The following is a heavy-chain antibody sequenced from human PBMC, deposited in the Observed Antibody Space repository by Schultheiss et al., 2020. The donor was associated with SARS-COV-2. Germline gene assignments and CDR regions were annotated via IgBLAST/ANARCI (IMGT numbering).Heavy chain of an antibody. D-gene: IGHD6-6*01. CDR2: ISWNSGSI. J-gene: IGHJ4*02. CDR1: GFTFSSHA. Sequence: GGSLRLSCVTSGFTFSSHAMSWVRQTPGKGLEWVSGISWNSGSIGYADSVKGRFTISRDNSKNTLYLQMNSLRAEDTAVYYCARDSRTSIAARPSFDYWGQGTLVTVSS. CDR3: ARDSRTSIAARPSFDY. V-gene: IGHV3-23*01.